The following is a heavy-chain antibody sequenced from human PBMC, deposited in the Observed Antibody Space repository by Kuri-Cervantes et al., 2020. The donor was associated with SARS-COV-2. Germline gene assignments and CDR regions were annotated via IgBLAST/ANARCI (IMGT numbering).Heavy chain of an antibody. D-gene: IGHD3-16*01. J-gene: IGHJ6*02. CDR1: GFTFSSYA. Sequence: GESLKISCAASGFTFSSYAMHWVRQAPGKGLEWVAVISYDGSNKYYADSVKGRFTISRDNSKNTLYLQMNSLRAEDTAVYYCAKDMGGDFPFDSYCGVDVWGQGTTVTVSS. CDR3: AKDMGGDFPFDSYCGVDV. CDR2: ISYDGSNK. V-gene: IGHV3-30-3*01.